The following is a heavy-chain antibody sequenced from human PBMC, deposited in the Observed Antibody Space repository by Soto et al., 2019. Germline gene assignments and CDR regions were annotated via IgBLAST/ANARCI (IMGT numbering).Heavy chain of an antibody. CDR3: AKIADKDDYGVFVV. J-gene: IGHJ3*01. V-gene: IGHV3-23*01. Sequence: EVQLLESGGGLVQPGGSLRLSCAASGFIFTNYALSWVRQAPGKGLEWVAGVSGSGGSSYYADSVKARFTVSRDNSRSTLYLKMRSLRAEDPAIYYCAKIADKDDYGVFVVWGQGTWSPSLQ. CDR2: VSGSGGSS. D-gene: IGHD4-17*01. CDR1: GFIFTNYA.